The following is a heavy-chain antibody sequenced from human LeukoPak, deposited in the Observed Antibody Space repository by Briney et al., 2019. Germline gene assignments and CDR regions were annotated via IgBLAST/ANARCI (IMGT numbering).Heavy chain of an antibody. CDR3: ARVATYYDESGYFRAIDY. Sequence: GGSLRLSCAASGFTFTDHYMTWLRQAPGKGLDWVSYMTGIGTATDYADSVKGRFTISRDNTKLYLQMNSLRAEDTAVYYCARVATYYDESGYFRAIDYWGQGTLVTVSS. J-gene: IGHJ4*02. CDR2: MTGIGTAT. V-gene: IGHV3-11*01. D-gene: IGHD3-22*01. CDR1: GFTFTDHY.